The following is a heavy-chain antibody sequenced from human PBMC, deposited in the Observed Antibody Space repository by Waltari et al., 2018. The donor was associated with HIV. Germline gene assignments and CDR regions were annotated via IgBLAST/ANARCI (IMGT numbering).Heavy chain of an antibody. Sequence: QVQLHESGPGMVKPSETLSLTCAVSGYSISSDYYWGWIRQPPGKGLEWIGSASRSGSTYYSPSRKSRVTIALDTSKNHFSLKLNSVAAADTAVYYCGSGSRSGHSHGIDYWGQGTLVTVSS. V-gene: IGHV4-38-2*01. D-gene: IGHD5-18*01. J-gene: IGHJ4*02. CDR2: ASRSGST. CDR1: GYSISSDYY. CDR3: GSGSRSGHSHGIDY.